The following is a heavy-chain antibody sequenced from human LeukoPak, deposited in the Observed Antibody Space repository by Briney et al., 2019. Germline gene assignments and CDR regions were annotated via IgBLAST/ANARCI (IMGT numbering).Heavy chain of an antibody. V-gene: IGHV3-21*04. CDR1: GFTFSSYS. J-gene: IGHJ4*01. CDR3: AKCKRERWLQLSPFDY. D-gene: IGHD5-24*01. Sequence: GGSLRLSCAASGFTFSSYSMNWVRQAPGKGLEWVSSISSSSSYIYYADSVKGRFTISRDNAKNSLYLQMNSLRAEDTAIYYCAKCKRERWLQLSPFDYWGHGTLVTVSS. CDR2: ISSSSSYI.